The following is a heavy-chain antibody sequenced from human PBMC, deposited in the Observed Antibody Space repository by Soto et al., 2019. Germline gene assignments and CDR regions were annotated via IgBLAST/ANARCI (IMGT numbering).Heavy chain of an antibody. CDR1: GFTFSSYA. Sequence: GGSLRLSCAASGFTFSSYAMSWVRQAPGKGLEWVSAISGSGGSTYYADSVKGRFTISRDNSKNTLYLQMNSLRAEDTAVYYCAKDQRKAFGEAARLGAFDIWGQGTMVTVSS. J-gene: IGHJ3*02. V-gene: IGHV3-23*01. D-gene: IGHD6-6*01. CDR3: AKDQRKAFGEAARLGAFDI. CDR2: ISGSGGST.